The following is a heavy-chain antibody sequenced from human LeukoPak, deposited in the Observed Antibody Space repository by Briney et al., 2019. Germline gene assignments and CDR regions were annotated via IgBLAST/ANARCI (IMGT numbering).Heavy chain of an antibody. CDR1: GGSFSGYY. V-gene: IGHV4-34*01. CDR2: INHSGST. Sequence: SETLSLTCAVYGGSFSGYYWSWIRQPPGKGLEWIGEINHSGSTNYNPSLKSRVTISVDTSKNQFSLKLSSVTAADTAVYYCARFGYSSGWEFDYWGQGTLVTVSS. CDR3: ARFGYSSGWEFDY. D-gene: IGHD6-19*01. J-gene: IGHJ4*02.